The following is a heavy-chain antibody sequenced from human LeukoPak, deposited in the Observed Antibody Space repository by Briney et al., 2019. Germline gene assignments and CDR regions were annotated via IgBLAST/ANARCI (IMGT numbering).Heavy chain of an antibody. CDR3: GRNIVGSGYPRYMDV. J-gene: IGHJ6*03. CDR2: THYSGST. Sequence: PSETLSLTCTVSGGSISSSYYYWGWIRQPPGKGLEWIGSTHYSGSTHSKPSLKSRVTISVDTSKNQFSLKLSSVTAADTAIYYCGRNIVGSGYPRYMDVWGKGTTVTVSS. V-gene: IGHV4-39*01. D-gene: IGHD3-16*02. CDR1: GGSISSSYYY.